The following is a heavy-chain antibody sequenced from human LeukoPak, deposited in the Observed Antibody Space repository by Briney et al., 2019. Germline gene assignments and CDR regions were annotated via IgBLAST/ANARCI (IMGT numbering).Heavy chain of an antibody. V-gene: IGHV3-30*03. J-gene: IGHJ4*02. Sequence: GSLRLSCAASGFSLSSYWVNWVRQAPGKGLEWMAAISYDGSNQYYADSVTGRFTISRDNSKNTLFLQINGLRPEDTAVYFCARPPKIYNILTGYFDFWGQGALVTVSS. CDR2: ISYDGSNQ. D-gene: IGHD3-9*01. CDR1: GFSLSSYW. CDR3: ARPPKIYNILTGYFDF.